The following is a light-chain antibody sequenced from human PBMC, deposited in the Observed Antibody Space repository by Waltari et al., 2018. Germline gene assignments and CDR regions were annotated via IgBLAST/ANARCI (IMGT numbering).Light chain of an antibody. CDR2: KAS. Sequence: DIQMTQSPSTVSASVGDRVTITCRASQRINSWLAWYQQKPGKAPKLLLYKASTLESGVPSRFSGSGSGTEFTLTISSLQPDDFATYYCHQYNSYSAFGQGTKVEVK. V-gene: IGKV1-5*03. J-gene: IGKJ1*01. CDR1: QRINSW. CDR3: HQYNSYSA.